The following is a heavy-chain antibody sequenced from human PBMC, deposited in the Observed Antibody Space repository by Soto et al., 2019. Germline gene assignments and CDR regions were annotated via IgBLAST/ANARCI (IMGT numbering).Heavy chain of an antibody. J-gene: IGHJ6*02. CDR3: AREGGIAVAGTGYYYYYGMDV. V-gene: IGHV3-30-3*01. D-gene: IGHD6-19*01. CDR2: ISYDGSNK. CDR1: GFTFSSYA. Sequence: PGGSLRLSCAASGFTFSSYAMHWVRQAPGKGLEWVAVISYDGSNKYYADSVKGRFTISRDNSKNTLYLQMNSLRAEDTAVYYYAREGGIAVAGTGYYYYYGMDVWGQGTTVTVS.